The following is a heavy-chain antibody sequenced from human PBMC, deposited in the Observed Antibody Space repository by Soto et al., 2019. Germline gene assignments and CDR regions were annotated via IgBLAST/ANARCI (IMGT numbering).Heavy chain of an antibody. D-gene: IGHD4-17*01. Sequence: EVQLVEAGGGLVQPGGSLRLSCAASGFTVSSNYMIWVRQAPGKGLEWVSVIYSGGSTYYADSVKGRFTISRDNSKNTLYLQMNSLRAEDTAVYYCASTSLRDYGDYYYYYYMAVGGKGTTVTVSS. V-gene: IGHV3-66*01. CDR3: ASTSLRDYGDYYYYYYMAV. CDR1: GFTVSSNY. J-gene: IGHJ6*03. CDR2: IYSGGST.